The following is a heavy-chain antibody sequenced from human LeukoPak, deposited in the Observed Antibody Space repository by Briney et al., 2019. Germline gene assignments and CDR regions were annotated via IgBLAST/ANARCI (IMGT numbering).Heavy chain of an antibody. J-gene: IGHJ4*02. CDR3: ASLGAEIAAAGAFDY. D-gene: IGHD6-13*01. Sequence: SETLSLTCTVSGGSISSYYWSWIRQPPGKGLEWIGYIYYSGSTNYNPSLKSRVTISVDTSKNQFSLKLSSVTAADTAVYYCASLGAEIAAAGAFDYWGQGTLVTVSS. CDR1: GGSISSYY. V-gene: IGHV4-59*01. CDR2: IYYSGST.